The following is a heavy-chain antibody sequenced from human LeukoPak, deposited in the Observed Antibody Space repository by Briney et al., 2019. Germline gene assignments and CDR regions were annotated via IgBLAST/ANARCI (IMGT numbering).Heavy chain of an antibody. CDR2: IYYSGST. CDR3: ARVILAAAVPDY. Sequence: SQTLSLTCTVSGGSISSGGYYWSWIRQHPGKGLEWIGYIYYSGSTYYNPSLKSRVTISVDTSKNQFSLKLSSVTAADTAVYYCARVILAAAVPDYWGQGTLVTVSS. D-gene: IGHD6-13*01. CDR1: GGSISSGGYY. V-gene: IGHV4-31*03. J-gene: IGHJ4*02.